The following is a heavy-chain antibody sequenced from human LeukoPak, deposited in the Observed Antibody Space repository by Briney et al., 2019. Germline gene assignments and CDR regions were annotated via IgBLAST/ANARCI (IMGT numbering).Heavy chain of an antibody. Sequence: SETLSLTCTVFGYSISIGYDWGWIRQPPGKGLEWIGSIYHSGSTYYNPSLKSRVTISVDTSKNQFSLKLSSVTAADTAIYYCARDGRAGSLFAYWGQGTLVTVSS. CDR2: IYHSGST. J-gene: IGHJ4*02. CDR1: GYSISIGYD. V-gene: IGHV4-38-2*02. D-gene: IGHD6-19*01. CDR3: ARDGRAGSLFAY.